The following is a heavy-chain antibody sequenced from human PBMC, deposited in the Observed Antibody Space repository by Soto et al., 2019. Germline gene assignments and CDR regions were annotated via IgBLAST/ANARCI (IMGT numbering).Heavy chain of an antibody. J-gene: IGHJ6*03. CDR2: ISYDGSNK. CDR1: GFTFSSYG. V-gene: IGHV3-30*18. Sequence: GGSLRLSCAASGFTFSSYGMHWVRQAPGKGLEWVAVISYDGSNKYYADSVKGRFTISRDNSKNTLYLQMNSLRAEDTAVYYCAKEAWRYFDWLLLDMDVWGKGTTVTVSS. CDR3: AKEAWRYFDWLLLDMDV. D-gene: IGHD3-9*01.